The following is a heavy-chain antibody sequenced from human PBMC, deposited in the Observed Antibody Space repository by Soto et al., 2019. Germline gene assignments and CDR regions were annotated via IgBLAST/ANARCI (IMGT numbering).Heavy chain of an antibody. CDR2: IESASDT. J-gene: IGHJ4*02. CDR1: GFTFTAYH. V-gene: IGHV3-23*01. Sequence: GGSLRLSCTASGFTFTAYHMSWVRQAPGKGLEWVSAIESASDTHYADSVKGRFTISRDNSKNTLYLQMNSLRVEDTAIYYCAKELAIASFITIAYWGQGVLVTVSS. CDR3: AKELAIASFITIAY. D-gene: IGHD2-21*01.